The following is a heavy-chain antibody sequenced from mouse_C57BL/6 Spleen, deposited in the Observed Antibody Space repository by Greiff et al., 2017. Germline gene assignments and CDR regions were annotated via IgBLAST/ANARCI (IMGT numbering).Heavy chain of an antibody. D-gene: IGHD2-3*01. CDR3: ASYDCYCVGAVDD. CDR2: IDPSDSYT. CDR1: GYTFTSYW. Sequence: QVQLQQPGAELVMPGASVKLSCKASGYTFTSYWMHWVKQRPGQGLEWIGEIDPSDSYTNYNQKFKGKSTLTVDKSSSTAYMQLSSLTSEDSAVYWYASYDCYCVGAVDDWGQGTSVTVSS. V-gene: IGHV1-69*01. J-gene: IGHJ4*01.